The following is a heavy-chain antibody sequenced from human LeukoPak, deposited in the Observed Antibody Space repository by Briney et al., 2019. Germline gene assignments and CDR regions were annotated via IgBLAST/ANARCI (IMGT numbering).Heavy chain of an antibody. J-gene: IGHJ6*02. CDR2: IYYSGST. CDR1: GGSISSYY. CDR3: ARARYDFWSGYYENYYYYGMDV. D-gene: IGHD3-3*01. V-gene: IGHV4-59*01. Sequence: SETLSLTCTVSGGSISSYYWGWIRQPPGKGLEWIGYIYYSGSTNYNPSLKSRVTISVDTSKNQFSLKLSSVTAADTAVYYCARARYDFWSGYYENYYYYGMDVWGQGTTVTVSS.